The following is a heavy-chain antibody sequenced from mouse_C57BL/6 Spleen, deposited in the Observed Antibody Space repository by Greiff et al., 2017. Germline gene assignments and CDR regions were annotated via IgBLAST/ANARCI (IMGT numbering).Heavy chain of an antibody. CDR2: IDPSDSYT. J-gene: IGHJ1*03. V-gene: IGHV1-69*01. CDR1: GYTFTSYW. Sequence: QVQLQQPGAELVMPGASVKLSCKASGYTFTSYWMHWVKQRPGQGLEWIGEIDPSDSYTNFNQKFKGKSTLTVDTSSSTAYMQLSSLTSEDSAVYYCASSTVVARYFDVWGTGTTVTVSS. CDR3: ASSTVVARYFDV. D-gene: IGHD1-1*01.